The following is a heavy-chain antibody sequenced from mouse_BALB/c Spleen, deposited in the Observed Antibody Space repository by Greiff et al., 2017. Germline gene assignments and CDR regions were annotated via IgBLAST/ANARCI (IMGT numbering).Heavy chain of an antibody. D-gene: IGHD2-4*01. J-gene: IGHJ4*01. CDR3: TRAYDYVYAMDY. V-gene: IGHV1S81*02. CDR1: GYTFTSYY. CDR2: INPSNGGT. Sequence: QVQLQQSGAELVKPGASVKLSCKASGYTFTSYYMYWVKQRPGQGLEWIGEINPSNGGTNFNEKFKSKATLTVDKSSSTAYMQLSSLTSEDSAVYYCTRAYDYVYAMDYWGQGTSVTVSS.